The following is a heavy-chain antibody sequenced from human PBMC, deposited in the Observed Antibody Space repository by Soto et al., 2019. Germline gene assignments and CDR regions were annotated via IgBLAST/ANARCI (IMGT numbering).Heavy chain of an antibody. CDR3: ANLPGLRYFDWHDAHWGIFDY. D-gene: IGHD3-9*01. J-gene: IGHJ4*02. CDR1: GFTFSSYG. V-gene: IGHV3-30*18. Sequence: PGGSLRLSCAASGFTFSSYGMHWVRQAPGKGLEWVAVISYDGSNKYYADSVKGRFTISRDNSKNTLYLQMNSLRAEDTAVYYCANLPGLRYFDWHDAHWGIFDYWGQGTMVTVS. CDR2: ISYDGSNK.